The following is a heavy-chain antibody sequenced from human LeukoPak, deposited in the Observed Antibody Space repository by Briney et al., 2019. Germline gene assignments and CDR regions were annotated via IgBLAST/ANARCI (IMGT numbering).Heavy chain of an antibody. J-gene: IGHJ4*02. D-gene: IGHD3-22*01. CDR2: IYYSGST. CDR3: ARVDDSSGYLDY. V-gene: IGHV4-59*01. Sequence: SETLSLTCAVYGGSFSGYYWSWIRQPPGKGLEWIGYIYYSGSTNYNPSLKSRVTISVDTSKNQFSLKLSSVTAADTAVYYCARVDDSSGYLDYWGQGTLVTVSS. CDR1: GGSFSGYY.